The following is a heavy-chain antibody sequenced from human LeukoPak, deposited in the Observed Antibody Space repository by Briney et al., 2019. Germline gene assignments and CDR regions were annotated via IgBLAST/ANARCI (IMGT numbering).Heavy chain of an antibody. J-gene: IGHJ4*02. D-gene: IGHD3-22*01. V-gene: IGHV3-23*01. Sequence: GGSLRLSCAASGFTFSSYAMSWVRQAPGKGLEWVSAISGSGGRTYYADSVKGRFTISRDNSKNTLYLQMNSLRAEDTAVYYCARRAGDYSHPYDYWGQGTLVTVSS. CDR1: GFTFSSYA. CDR2: ISGSGGRT. CDR3: ARRAGDYSHPYDY.